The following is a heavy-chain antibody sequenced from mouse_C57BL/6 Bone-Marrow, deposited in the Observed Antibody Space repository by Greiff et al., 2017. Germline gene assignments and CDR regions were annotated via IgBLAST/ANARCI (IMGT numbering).Heavy chain of an antibody. CDR3: ARETAQALYAMDY. D-gene: IGHD3-2*02. CDR1: GFTFSDYY. CDR2: ISNGGGST. Sequence: EVKVVESGGGLVQPGGSLKLSCAASGFTFSDYYMYWVRQTPEKRLEWVAYISNGGGSTYYPDTVKGRFTISRDNAKNSLYLQMSRLKSEDTAMYYCARETAQALYAMDYWGQGTSVTVSS. V-gene: IGHV5-12*01. J-gene: IGHJ4*01.